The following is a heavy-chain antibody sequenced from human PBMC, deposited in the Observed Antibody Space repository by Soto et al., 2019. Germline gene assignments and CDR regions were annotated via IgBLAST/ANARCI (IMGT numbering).Heavy chain of an antibody. D-gene: IGHD1-26*01. CDR3: ASSSGNNYGVGTNYYFDY. CDR1: GVTFSTYS. J-gene: IGHJ4*02. CDR2: IIPIFGTA. Sequence: QVQLVQSGAEVKKPGSSVKVSCKTSGVTFSTYSIVWVRQAPGEGLEWMGGIIPIFGTANYAQTFQDRVTITADKSTNTAFMELSSLKSEDTAMYYCASSSGNNYGVGTNYYFDYWGQGTLVTVSS. V-gene: IGHV1-69*06.